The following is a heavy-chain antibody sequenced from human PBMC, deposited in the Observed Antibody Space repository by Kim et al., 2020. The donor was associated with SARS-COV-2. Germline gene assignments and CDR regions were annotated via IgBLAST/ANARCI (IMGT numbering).Heavy chain of an antibody. CDR3: AREGGILAGNRYYYYYGMDV. CDR1: GFTVSSNY. J-gene: IGHJ6*02. V-gene: IGHV3-53*04. Sequence: GGSLRLSCAASGFTVSSNYMNWVRQAPGKGLEWVSVIYSGGSTYYADSVKGQFTISRHNSKNTLYLQMNSLGAEDTAVYYCAREGGILAGNRYYYYYGMDVWGQGTTVTVSS. CDR2: IYSGGST. D-gene: IGHD3-3*02.